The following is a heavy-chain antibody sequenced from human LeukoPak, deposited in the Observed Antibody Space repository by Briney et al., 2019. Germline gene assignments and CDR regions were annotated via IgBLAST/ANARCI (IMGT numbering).Heavy chain of an antibody. D-gene: IGHD4-23*01. CDR3: ARKTVVGSYFDY. Sequence: GRSLRLSCAASGFTFSAYWMRWVRQAPGKGLEWVANIKQDGSDKYYVDSVKGRFTISRDNAKNSLYLQMNSLRAEDTAVYYCARKTVVGSYFDYWGQGTPVTVSS. V-gene: IGHV3-7*03. CDR2: IKQDGSDK. CDR1: GFTFSAYW. J-gene: IGHJ4*02.